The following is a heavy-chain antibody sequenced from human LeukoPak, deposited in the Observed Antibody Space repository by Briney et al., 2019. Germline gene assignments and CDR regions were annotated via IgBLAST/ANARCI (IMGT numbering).Heavy chain of an antibody. J-gene: IGHJ5*02. CDR1: GGSISSSSFY. Sequence: PSETLSLTCTVSGGSISSSSFYWGWIRQPPGKGLEWIGSIYYSGNTYYNPSLKSRVSISVDTSKNQFSLKLSSVTAADTAVYYCARWGGIAVAGSTRHYWFDPWGQGTLVTVSS. CDR2: IYYSGNT. V-gene: IGHV4-39*07. D-gene: IGHD6-19*01. CDR3: ARWGGIAVAGSTRHYWFDP.